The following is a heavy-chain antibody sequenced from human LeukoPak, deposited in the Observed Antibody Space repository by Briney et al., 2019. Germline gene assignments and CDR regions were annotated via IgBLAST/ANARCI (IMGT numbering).Heavy chain of an antibody. D-gene: IGHD1-14*01. CDR3: AKDIGADNRGDFEY. CDR1: GFTFDRYA. J-gene: IGHJ4*02. V-gene: IGHV3-9*01. CDR2: ISWNSDSF. Sequence: GGSLRLSCAASGFTFDRYAMHWVRQAPGKGLEWVSGISWNSDSFAYAESVKGRFTISRDNAKNSLYLQMNGLRAEDTAFYYCAKDIGADNRGDFEYWGQGTLVTVSS.